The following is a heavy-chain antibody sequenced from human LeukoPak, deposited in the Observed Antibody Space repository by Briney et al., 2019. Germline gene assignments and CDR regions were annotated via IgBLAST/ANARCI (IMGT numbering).Heavy chain of an antibody. CDR3: AKGIYLIEEAV. CDR1: GFTFSSYG. Sequence: PGGSLRLSCAASGFTFSSYGMHWVRQAPGKGLEWVAVISYDGSNKYYADSVKGRFTISRDNSKNTLYLQMNSLRAEDTAVYYCAKGIYLIEEAVWGKGTTVTVSS. J-gene: IGHJ6*04. CDR2: ISYDGSNK. V-gene: IGHV3-30*18. D-gene: IGHD1-26*01.